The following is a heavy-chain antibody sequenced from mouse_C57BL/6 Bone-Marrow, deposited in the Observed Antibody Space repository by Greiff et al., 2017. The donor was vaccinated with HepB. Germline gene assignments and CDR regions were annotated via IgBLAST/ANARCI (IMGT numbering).Heavy chain of an antibody. J-gene: IGHJ3*01. CDR2: ISSGGSYT. V-gene: IGHV5-6*01. Sequence: DVHLVESGGDLVKPGGSLKLSCAASGFTFSSYGMSWVRQTPDKRLEWVATISSGGSYTYYPDSVKGRFTISRDNATNTLYLQMSSLKSEDTAMYYCARQGGFDYWGQGTLVTVSA. CDR1: GFTFSSYG. CDR3: ARQGGFDY.